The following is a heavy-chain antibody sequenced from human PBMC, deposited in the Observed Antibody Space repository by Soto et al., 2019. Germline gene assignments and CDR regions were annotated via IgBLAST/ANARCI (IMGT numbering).Heavy chain of an antibody. V-gene: IGHV5-51*01. J-gene: IGHJ4*02. CDR3: ARLHSGTARPDY. D-gene: IGHD6-19*01. CDR2: LYPGDSDT. Sequence: GESLKISCKASGYTYTNYWLGWVRQMPGKGLEWMGILYPGDSDTRYSPSFEGQVTISADKSITASYLQWSSLRASDSAMYYCARLHSGTARPDYWGQGTQVTVSS. CDR1: GYTYTNYW.